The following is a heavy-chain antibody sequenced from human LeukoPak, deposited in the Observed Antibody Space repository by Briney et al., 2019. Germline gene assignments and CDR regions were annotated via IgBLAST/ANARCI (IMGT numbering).Heavy chain of an antibody. V-gene: IGHV3-43*02. Sequence: GGSLRLSCAASGFTFDDYAMHWVRQAPWQDLEWVSLISGDGGSTYYADSVKGRFTISRDNSKNSLYLQMNSLRTEDTALYYCAKVLGYYDSSGYYQEGGFDYWGQGTLVTVSS. CDR1: GFTFDDYA. CDR3: AKVLGYYDSSGYYQEGGFDY. D-gene: IGHD3-22*01. CDR2: ISGDGGST. J-gene: IGHJ4*02.